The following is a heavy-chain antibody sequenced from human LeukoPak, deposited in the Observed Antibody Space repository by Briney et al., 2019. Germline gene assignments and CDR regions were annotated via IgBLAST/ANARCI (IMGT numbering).Heavy chain of an antibody. J-gene: IGHJ3*02. CDR3: ARVAWPDAFDI. CDR1: GFTFRSYG. V-gene: IGHV3-74*03. D-gene: IGHD5-24*01. CDR2: INTDGSRT. Sequence: GGSLRLSCAVSGFTFRSYGMHWVRQIPGKELVWVSHINTDGSRTLYADSVKGRFTISRDNAMNTVDLQMNGLRAEDTAVYYCARVAWPDAFDIWGQGTRVTVS.